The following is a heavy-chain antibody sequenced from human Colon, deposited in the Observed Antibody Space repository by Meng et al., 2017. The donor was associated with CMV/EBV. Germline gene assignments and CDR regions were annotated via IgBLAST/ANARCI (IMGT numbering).Heavy chain of an antibody. V-gene: IGHV3-30*02. D-gene: IGHD5-12*01. CDR2: IPYDGSYK. CDR1: GFPFSDYY. Sequence: GESLKISCAASGFPFSDYYMSWIRLAPGKGLEWVAFIPYDGSYKYYADSVKGRFTISRDNSKNTLYLQMNSLRTEDTAVYYCAKHHRGYTAIDYWGQGTLVTVSS. J-gene: IGHJ4*02. CDR3: AKHHRGYTAIDY.